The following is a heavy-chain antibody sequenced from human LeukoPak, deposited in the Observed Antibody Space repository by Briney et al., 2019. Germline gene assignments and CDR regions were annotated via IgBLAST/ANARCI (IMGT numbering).Heavy chain of an antibody. Sequence: SDTLSLTCTVSGGPISSYYWSWLRLPPATGMAWIGYMYYSGSTNYNPSLKSRVNISVDTSKNQFSLKLSSVTAADTALYYCASLYCSSTSCYLFHWGRGTLVTVSS. V-gene: IGHV4-59*08. J-gene: IGHJ4*02. CDR3: ASLYCSSTSCYLFH. CDR1: GGPISSYY. CDR2: MYYSGST. D-gene: IGHD2-2*01.